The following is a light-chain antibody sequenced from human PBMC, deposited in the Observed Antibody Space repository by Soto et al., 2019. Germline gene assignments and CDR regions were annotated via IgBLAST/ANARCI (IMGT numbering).Light chain of an antibody. CDR3: MQALQTPYT. V-gene: IGKV2-28*01. J-gene: IGKJ2*01. CDR1: QSFLHSNGYNY. CDR2: LSS. Sequence: DIVMTQSPLSLPVTPGEPASISCRSSQSFLHSNGYNYFDWYLQKPGQSPQLLIYLSSNRAYGVPDRFSGSGSGTDFTLKISRVEAEDVGVYYCMQALQTPYTFGQGTKLEIK.